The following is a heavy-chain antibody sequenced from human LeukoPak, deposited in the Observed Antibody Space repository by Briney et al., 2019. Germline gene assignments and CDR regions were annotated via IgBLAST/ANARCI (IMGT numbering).Heavy chain of an antibody. V-gene: IGHV4-34*01. J-gene: IGHJ4*02. Sequence: PSETLSLTCAVYGGSFSGYYWSWIRQPPGKGLEWIGEINHSGSTNYNPSLKSRVTISVDTSKKQFSLKLSSVTAADTAVYYCVTYYYGSSAPKRNYWGQGILVTVSS. D-gene: IGHD3-22*01. CDR1: GGSFSGYY. CDR2: INHSGST. CDR3: VTYYYGSSAPKRNY.